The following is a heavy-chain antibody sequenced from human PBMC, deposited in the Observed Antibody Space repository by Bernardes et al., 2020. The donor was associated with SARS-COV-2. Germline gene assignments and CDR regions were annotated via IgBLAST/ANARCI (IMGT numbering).Heavy chain of an antibody. CDR2: IIPILGIA. D-gene: IGHD3-22*01. CDR3: ARDYYDSSGYFDY. CDR1: GGTFSSYA. J-gene: IGHJ4*02. V-gene: IGHV1-69*04. Sequence: SVKVSCKASGGTFSSYAISWVRQAPGQGLEWMGRIIPILGIANYAQKFQGRVTITADKSTSTAYMELSSLRSEDTAVYYCARDYYDSSGYFDYWGQGTLVTVSS.